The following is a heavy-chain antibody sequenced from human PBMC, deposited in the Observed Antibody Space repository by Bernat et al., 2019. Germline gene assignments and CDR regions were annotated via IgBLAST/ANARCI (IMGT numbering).Heavy chain of an antibody. CDR2: INRDGSGT. CDR3: ARGGVNGGIGTGRDRGGGH. V-gene: IGHV3-7*03. J-gene: IGHJ4*02. D-gene: IGHD4-23*01. CDR1: GFTFSSSW. Sequence: EVQLVESGGGLVQPGGSLRLSCAASGFTFSSSWMSWVRPAPEKGLERVANINRDGSGTYYVESVKGRFTISRNNAKNSLYLQMNSLKTEETAVYYCARGGVNGGIGTGRDRGGGHWGQGTLVTVSS.